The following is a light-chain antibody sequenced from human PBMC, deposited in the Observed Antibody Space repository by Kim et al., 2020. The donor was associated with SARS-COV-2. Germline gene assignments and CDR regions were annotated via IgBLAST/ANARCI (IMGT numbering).Light chain of an antibody. J-gene: IGKJ2*01. CDR2: DAS. CDR3: QQYRGYPYT. V-gene: IGKV1-5*01. Sequence: DIQMTQSPSTLSASVGDRVTITCRASQTISKWLAWYRQKPGKAPKLLIYDASSLESGVPLRFRGSWSGTEFTLTISSLQPDDFVTYFCQQYRGYPYTFGQGTKLEIK. CDR1: QTISKW.